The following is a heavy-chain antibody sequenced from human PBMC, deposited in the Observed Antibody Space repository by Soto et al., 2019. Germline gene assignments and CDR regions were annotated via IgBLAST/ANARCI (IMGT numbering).Heavy chain of an antibody. Sequence: PGVSRRLSCAAYGIAFSTCAMNWVRQAPGKGLEWVSIISVTSDAAHYAESVKGRFTSSRDKSKKTLYLQMNSLRAEDTAVYYCGKYSWRYPVYNGMNLGGQGTTVTVSS. CDR2: ISVTSDAA. CDR3: GKYSWRYPVYNGMNL. D-gene: IGHD1-26*01. V-gene: IGHV3-23*01. CDR1: GIAFSTCA. J-gene: IGHJ6*02.